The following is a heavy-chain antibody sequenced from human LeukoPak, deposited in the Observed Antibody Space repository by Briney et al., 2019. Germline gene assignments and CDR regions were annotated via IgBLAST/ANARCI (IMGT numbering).Heavy chain of an antibody. J-gene: IGHJ4*02. CDR3: ARTRDSGDYLGYFDY. Sequence: GASVKVSCKASGGTFSSYAISWVRQAPRQGLEWMGGIIPIFGTANYAQKFQGRVTITADESTSTAYMELSSLRSEDTAVYYCARTRDSGDYLGYFDYWGQGTLVTVSS. D-gene: IGHD4-17*01. CDR1: GGTFSSYA. V-gene: IGHV1-69*13. CDR2: IIPIFGTA.